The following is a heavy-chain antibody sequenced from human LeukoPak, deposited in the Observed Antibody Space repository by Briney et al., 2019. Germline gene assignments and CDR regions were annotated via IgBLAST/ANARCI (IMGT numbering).Heavy chain of an antibody. Sequence: SETLSLTCAVYGGSFSGYYWSWIRQPPGKGLEWIGEINHSGSTNYNPSLKSRVTISVDTSKNQFSLKLSSVTAADTAVYYCASLHTARKYYYGMDVWGQGTTVTVSS. D-gene: IGHD5-18*01. CDR3: ASLHTARKYYYGMDV. CDR2: INHSGST. CDR1: GGSFSGYY. J-gene: IGHJ6*02. V-gene: IGHV4-34*01.